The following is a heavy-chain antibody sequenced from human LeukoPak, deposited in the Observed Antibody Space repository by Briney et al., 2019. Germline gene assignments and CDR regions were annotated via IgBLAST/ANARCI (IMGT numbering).Heavy chain of an antibody. CDR3: AKDQGGILTGYYPPDY. CDR2: ISGSGGST. CDR1: GFTFSSYS. V-gene: IGHV3-23*01. Sequence: GGSLRLSCAASGFTFSSYSMNWVRQAPGKGLEWVSAISGSGGSTYYADSVKGRFTISRDNSKNTLYLQMNSLRAEDTAVYYCAKDQGGILTGYYPPDYWGQGTLVTVSS. J-gene: IGHJ4*02. D-gene: IGHD3-9*01.